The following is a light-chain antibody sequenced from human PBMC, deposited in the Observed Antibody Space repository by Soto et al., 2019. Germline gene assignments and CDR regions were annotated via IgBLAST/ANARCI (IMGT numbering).Light chain of an antibody. CDR3: QQFDTSPWT. Sequence: DIQMTQSPSTLSASVGDTVTITCRASQSVSVWLAWYQQKPGKAPNLLVYDASSLQSGVPSRLSGSGSGTEFTLTITNLQPDDFGTYYCQQFDTSPWTFGQGTKVDIK. CDR1: QSVSVW. CDR2: DAS. V-gene: IGKV1-5*01. J-gene: IGKJ1*01.